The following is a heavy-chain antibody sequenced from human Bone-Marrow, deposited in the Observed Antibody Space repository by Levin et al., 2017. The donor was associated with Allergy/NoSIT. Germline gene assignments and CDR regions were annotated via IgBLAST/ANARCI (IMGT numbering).Heavy chain of an antibody. CDR3: ACYFATAYNDPYMDA. D-gene: IGHD2-15*01. CDR2: IHYSGSA. Sequence: SETLSLKCSVSGGSISGYYWSWIRQPPGKGLEWIGYIHYSGSAKYSPSLNSRVTISVDTSKDQFSLNLSSVTAADTAVYYCACYFATAYNDPYMDAWGKGTTVTVS. J-gene: IGHJ6*03. V-gene: IGHV4-59*12. CDR1: GGSISGYY.